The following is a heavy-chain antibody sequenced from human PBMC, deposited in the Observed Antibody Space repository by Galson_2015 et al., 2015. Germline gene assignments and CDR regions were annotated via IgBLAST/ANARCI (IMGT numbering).Heavy chain of an antibody. D-gene: IGHD3-3*01. J-gene: IGHJ3*02. CDR1: GFTFSNYA. CDR2: ISYDGKNK. CDR3: ATERSSSDAFDI. V-gene: IGHV3-30*01. Sequence: SLRLSCAASGFTFSNYAMHWVRQAPGKGLEWVAYISYDGKNKHYADSVRGRFTISRDDSKNTLYMQMNSLRVEDTAAYFCATERSSSDAFDIWGQATMVTVSS.